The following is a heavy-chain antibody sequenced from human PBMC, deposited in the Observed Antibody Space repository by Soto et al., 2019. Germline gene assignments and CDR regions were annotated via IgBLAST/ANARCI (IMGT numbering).Heavy chain of an antibody. CDR2: IYPGDSDT. J-gene: IGHJ5*02. V-gene: IGHV5-51*01. D-gene: IGHD2-15*01. Sequence: GESLKISCKGSGYSFTSYWIGWVRQMPGKGLEWMGIIYPGDSDTRYSPSFQGQVTISADKSISTAYLQWSSLKASDTAMYYCARLNVVAALPNNNWFDPWGQGTLVTVSS. CDR3: ARLNVVAALPNNNWFDP. CDR1: GYSFTSYW.